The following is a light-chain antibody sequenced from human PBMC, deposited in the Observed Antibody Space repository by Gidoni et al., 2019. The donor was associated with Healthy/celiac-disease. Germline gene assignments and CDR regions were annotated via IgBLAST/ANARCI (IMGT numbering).Light chain of an antibody. CDR2: GAS. J-gene: IGKJ1*01. CDR3: QQYGSSRET. V-gene: IGKV3-20*01. Sequence: ELVLTPSPGTLSLSPGERATLSCRASQSVSSSYLAWYQQKPGQAPRLLIYGASSRATGIPDRFSGSGSGTDFTLTISRLEPEDFAVYYCQQYGSSRETFGQGTKVEIK. CDR1: QSVSSSY.